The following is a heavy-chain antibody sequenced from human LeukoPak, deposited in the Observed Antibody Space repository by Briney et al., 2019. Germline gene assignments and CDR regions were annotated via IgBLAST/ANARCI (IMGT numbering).Heavy chain of an antibody. Sequence: PGGSLRLSCAASGFTFSSYWMVWVRQTPEKGLVWVSHIVSDGSGTSYADSVKGRFTISRDNAKDTLYLQMDSLRTEDTAVYYCARDRGLADVWGQGTTVTVSS. CDR1: GFTFSSYW. D-gene: IGHD3-22*01. CDR2: IVSDGSGT. CDR3: ARDRGLADV. V-gene: IGHV3-74*01. J-gene: IGHJ6*02.